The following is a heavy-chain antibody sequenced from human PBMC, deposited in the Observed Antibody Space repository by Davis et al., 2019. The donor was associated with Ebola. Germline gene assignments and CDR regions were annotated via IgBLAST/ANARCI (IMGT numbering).Heavy chain of an antibody. J-gene: IGHJ5*02. V-gene: IGHV1-69*06. Sequence: AASVKVSCKASGGTFSSYAISWVQQAPGQGLEWMGGIIPIFGTANYAQKFQGRVTLTADKATNTAYMELSGLRFDDTAVYYCARGKWFDPWGQGTLVSVTS. CDR1: GGTFSSYA. CDR3: ARGKWFDP. CDR2: IIPIFGTA.